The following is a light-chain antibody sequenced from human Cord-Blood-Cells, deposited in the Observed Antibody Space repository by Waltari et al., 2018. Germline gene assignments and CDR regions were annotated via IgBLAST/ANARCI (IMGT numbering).Light chain of an antibody. V-gene: IGKV3-11*01. J-gene: IGKJ1*01. CDR1: QSVSSY. Sequence: EIVLTQSPATLSLSPGESATLLCRASQSVSSYLAWYQQKPGQAPRLLIYDASNRATGIPARFSGSGSGTDFTLTISSLEPEDFAVYYCQQRSNWPPWTFGQGTKVEIK. CDR2: DAS. CDR3: QQRSNWPPWT.